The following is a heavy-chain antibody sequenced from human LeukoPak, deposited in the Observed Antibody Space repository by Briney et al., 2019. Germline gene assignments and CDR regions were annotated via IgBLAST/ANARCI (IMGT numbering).Heavy chain of an antibody. D-gene: IGHD6-6*01. J-gene: IGHJ4*02. V-gene: IGHV1-2*02. Sequence: GSSVKVSCKASGGTFSSYAISWVRQAPGQGLEWMGWINPNSGGTNYAQKFQGRVTMTRDTSISTAYMELSRLRSDDTAVYYCARDREGSSSSGGDYWGQGTLVTVSS. CDR1: GGTFSSYA. CDR3: ARDREGSSSSGGDY. CDR2: INPNSGGT.